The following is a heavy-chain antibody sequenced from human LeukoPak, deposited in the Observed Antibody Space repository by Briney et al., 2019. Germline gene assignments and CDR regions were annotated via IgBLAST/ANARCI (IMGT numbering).Heavy chain of an antibody. V-gene: IGHV3-7*01. CDR3: AVGNWGVDY. D-gene: IGHD7-27*01. CDR2: IQQDGSEE. Sequence: PGGSLRLSCAASGFTFSSFWMSWVRQAPGKGLEWVANIQQDGSEEYYDDSVKGRFTISRDNAKSSLYLQLNSLRAEDTAVYYCAVGNWGVDYWGQGTLVTVSS. CDR1: GFTFSSFW. J-gene: IGHJ4*02.